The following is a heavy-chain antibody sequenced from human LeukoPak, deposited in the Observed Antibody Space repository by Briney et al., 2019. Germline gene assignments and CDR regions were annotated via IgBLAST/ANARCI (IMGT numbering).Heavy chain of an antibody. Sequence: GGSLRLSCAASGFTVSSNYMSWVRQAPGKGLEWVSVIYSGGSTYYADSVKGRFTISRDNSKNTLYLQMNSLRADDTAVYYCAKAPSVVVIASWGDWGQGTLVTVSS. D-gene: IGHD3-22*01. J-gene: IGHJ4*02. CDR3: AKAPSVVVIASWGD. CDR2: IYSGGST. CDR1: GFTVSSNY. V-gene: IGHV3-53*01.